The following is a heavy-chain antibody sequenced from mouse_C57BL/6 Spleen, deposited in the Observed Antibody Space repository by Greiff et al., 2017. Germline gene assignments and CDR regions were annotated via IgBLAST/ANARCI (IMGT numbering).Heavy chain of an antibody. CDR1: GYTFTSYW. V-gene: IGHV1-59*01. CDR2: IDPSDSYT. D-gene: IGHD2-1*01. CDR3: ARGDYYGNYFDY. J-gene: IGHJ2*01. Sequence: VQLQQSGAELVRPGTSVKLSCKASGYTFTSYWMHWVKQRPGQGLEWIGVIDPSDSYTNYNQKFKGKATLTVDTSSSTAYMQLSSLTSEDSAVYYCARGDYYGNYFDYWGQGTTLTVSS.